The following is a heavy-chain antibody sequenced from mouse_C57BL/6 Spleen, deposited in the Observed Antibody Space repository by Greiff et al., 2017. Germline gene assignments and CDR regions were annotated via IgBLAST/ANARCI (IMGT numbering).Heavy chain of an antibody. D-gene: IGHD3-2*01. Sequence: QVQLKQPGAELVRPGTSVKLSCKASGYTFTSYWMHWVKQRPGQGLEWIGVIDPSDSYTNYNQKFKGKATLTVDTSSSTAYMQLSSLSSEDSAVYYCARSLDSSDYVFGGWGQGTTLTFAS. J-gene: IGHJ2*01. CDR2: IDPSDSYT. CDR3: ARSLDSSDYVFGG. CDR1: GYTFTSYW. V-gene: IGHV1-59*01.